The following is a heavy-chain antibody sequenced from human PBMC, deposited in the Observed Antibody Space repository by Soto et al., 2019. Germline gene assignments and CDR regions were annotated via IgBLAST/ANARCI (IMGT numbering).Heavy chain of an antibody. Sequence: PSETLSLTCTVSGGSVSSSGSYWGWIRQPPGKGLEWIGSIIYSGSTYYNPSLKSRVTISVDTSKNQFSLKLSSVTAADAAVYYCARGVAALDFSAQGSLVIGSS. V-gene: IGHV4-39*01. CDR1: GGSVSSSGSY. D-gene: IGHD2-15*01. CDR3: ARGVAALDF. J-gene: IGHJ4*02. CDR2: IIYSGST.